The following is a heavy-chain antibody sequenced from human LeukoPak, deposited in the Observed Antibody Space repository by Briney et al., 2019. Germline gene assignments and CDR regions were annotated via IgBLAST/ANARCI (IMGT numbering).Heavy chain of an antibody. V-gene: IGHV1-46*01. CDR2: INPSGGST. Sequence: ASVKVSCKASGYTFTSYYMHWVRQAPGQGLEWMGIINPSGGSTSYAQKFQGRVTMTRDTSTSTVYMELSSLRSEDTAVYYCARDKGGWYGSGYYYYYMDVWGKGTTVTISS. CDR3: ARDKGGWYGSGYYYYYMDV. CDR1: GYTFTSYY. J-gene: IGHJ6*03. D-gene: IGHD6-19*01.